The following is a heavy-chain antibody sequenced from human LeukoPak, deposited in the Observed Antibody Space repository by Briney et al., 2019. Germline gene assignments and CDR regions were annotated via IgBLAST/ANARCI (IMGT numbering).Heavy chain of an antibody. CDR1: AFPYCPYG. V-gene: IGHV3-23*01. Sequence: PGGSVRLLCAAWAFPYCPYGTRCAPRAPGRAGEWGTDISGRGGSTYYADYVKGRFTVSRDNSKNTLYLQMNSLRAEDTAVYYCARDYEQWLVLWYFEHWGQGTLVTVSS. CDR3: ARDYEQWLVLWYFEH. D-gene: IGHD6-19*01. CDR2: ISGRGGST. J-gene: IGHJ1*01.